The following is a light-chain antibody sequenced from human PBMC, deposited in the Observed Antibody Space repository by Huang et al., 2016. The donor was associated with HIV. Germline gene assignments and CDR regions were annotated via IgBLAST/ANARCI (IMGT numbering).Light chain of an antibody. CDR2: GAS. Sequence: EIVMTQSPATLSVSQGERATLSCRASQSVGSDLAWYQQKPGQGPRLLISGASTRATGIPARFSGSGSGTECTLTISSLQSEDSAVYCCQQYNSWPATFGQGTKVEIK. CDR3: QQYNSWPAT. CDR1: QSVGSD. J-gene: IGKJ1*01. V-gene: IGKV3-15*01.